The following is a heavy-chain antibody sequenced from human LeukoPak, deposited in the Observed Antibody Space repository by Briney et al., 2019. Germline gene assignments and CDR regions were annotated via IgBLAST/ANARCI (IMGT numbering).Heavy chain of an antibody. J-gene: IGHJ4*02. CDR2: IYGGNGNT. V-gene: IGHV1-3*01. D-gene: IGHD2-21*02. CDR1: GYTFTSYA. CDR3: ARGWGGDCYHVH. Sequence: ASVKVPCKASGYTFTSYAMHWVRQAPGQRLEWMGWIYGGNGNTKYSQKFQGRVSITRDTSASTVYMELSSLGSEDTAVYYCARGWGGDCYHVHWGQGTLVTVPS.